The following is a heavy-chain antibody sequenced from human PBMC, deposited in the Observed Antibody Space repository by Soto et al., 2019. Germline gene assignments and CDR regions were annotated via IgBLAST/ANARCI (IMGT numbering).Heavy chain of an antibody. CDR3: TRENIENSDGISDAFDI. Sequence: ASLKVSCKTSGYTFTDYYRHWVRQAPGQGLGWMGWMNPRSGGAYFAQKLQGRVTMTRDTSIGTAYIEVNRLTSDDTAVYFCTRENIENSDGISDAFDIWGQGTTVTVSS. CDR1: GYTFTDYY. D-gene: IGHD5-18*01. CDR2: MNPRSGGA. V-gene: IGHV1-2*02. J-gene: IGHJ3*02.